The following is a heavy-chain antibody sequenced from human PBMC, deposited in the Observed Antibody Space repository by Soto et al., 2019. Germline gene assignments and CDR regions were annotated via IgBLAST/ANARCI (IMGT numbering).Heavy chain of an antibody. CDR2: ILSDEINK. V-gene: IGHV3-30-3*01. CDR1: GVTFSNYA. J-gene: IGHJ3*02. Sequence: QVQLVESGGGVVQPGRSLRLSCAASGVTFSNYAMHWVRQAPGKGLEWVAGILSDEINKYSAATAKSRFTISRDNSKNTLYLQINSLRPEDTDVSYCAIIATSGGGADFDIWGQGTMVPVSS. D-gene: IGHD2-8*02. CDR3: AIIATSGGGADFDI.